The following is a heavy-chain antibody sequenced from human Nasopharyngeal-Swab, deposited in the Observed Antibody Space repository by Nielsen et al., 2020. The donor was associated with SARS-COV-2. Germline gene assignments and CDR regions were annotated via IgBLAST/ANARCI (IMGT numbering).Heavy chain of an antibody. J-gene: IGHJ6*03. V-gene: IGHV4-30-4*08. CDR1: GGSISSGDYY. CDR2: IYYSGST. CDR3: ARTPFPNWGDYYYMDV. D-gene: IGHD7-27*01. Sequence: SKTLSLTCTVSGGSISSGDYYWSWIRQPPGKGLEWIGYIYYSGSTYYNPSLKSRVTISVDTSKNQFSLKLSSVTAADTAVYYCARTPFPNWGDYYYMDVWGKGTTVTVSS.